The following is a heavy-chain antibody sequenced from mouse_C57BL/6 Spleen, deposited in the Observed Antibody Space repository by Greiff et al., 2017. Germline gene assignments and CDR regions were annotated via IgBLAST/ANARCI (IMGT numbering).Heavy chain of an antibody. V-gene: IGHV1-64*01. CDR3: ARDYYGSSYPAMDY. J-gene: IGHJ4*01. CDR1: GYTFTSYW. D-gene: IGHD1-1*01. Sequence: QVQPQQPGAELVKPGASVKLSCKASGYTFTSYWMHWVKQRPGQGLEWIGMIHPNSGSTNYNEKFKSKATLTVDKSSSTAYMQLSSLTSEDSAVYYCARDYYGSSYPAMDYWGQGTSVTVSS. CDR2: IHPNSGST.